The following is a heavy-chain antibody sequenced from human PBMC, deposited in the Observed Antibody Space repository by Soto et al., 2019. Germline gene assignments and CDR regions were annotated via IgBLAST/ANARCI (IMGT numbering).Heavy chain of an antibody. CDR3: AKDRWVLEWLSDTPTIAW. J-gene: IGHJ4*02. D-gene: IGHD3-3*01. Sequence: EVQLLESGGGLVQPGGSLRLSCAASGFTFSSYAMSWVRQAPGKGLEWVSAISGSGGSTYYADSVKGRFTISRENSKYTLYLQMNSLRAEDTAVYYCAKDRWVLEWLSDTPTIAWWGQGTLVTVSS. CDR2: ISGSGGST. V-gene: IGHV3-23*01. CDR1: GFTFSSYA.